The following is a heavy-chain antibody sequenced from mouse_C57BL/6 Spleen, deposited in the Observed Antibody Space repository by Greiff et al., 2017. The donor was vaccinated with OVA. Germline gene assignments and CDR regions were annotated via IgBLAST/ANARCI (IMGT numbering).Heavy chain of an antibody. D-gene: IGHD1-1*01. J-gene: IGHJ4*01. CDR1: GYTFTSYW. CDR2: IDPSDSYT. CDR3: ASAYGRTYAMDY. V-gene: IGHV1-69*01. Sequence: VQLQQPGAELVMPGASVKLSCKASGYTFTSYWMHWVKQRPGQGLEWIGEIDPSDSYTNYNQKFKGKSTLTVDKSSSTAYMQLSSLTSEDSAVYYCASAYGRTYAMDYWGQGTSVTVSS.